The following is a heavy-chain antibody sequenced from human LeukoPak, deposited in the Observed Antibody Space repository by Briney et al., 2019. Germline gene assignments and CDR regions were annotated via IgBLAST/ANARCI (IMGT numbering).Heavy chain of an antibody. D-gene: IGHD6-6*01. V-gene: IGHV1-8*01. CDR1: GYTFTSYD. J-gene: IGHJ6*03. Sequence: ASVKVSCKASGYTFTSYDINWVRQATGQGLEWMGWMNPNSGNTGYAQKFQGRVTMTRNTSISTAYMELSSLRSEDTAVYYCAIPYSSSSVGDYYSYYMDVWGKGTTVTVSS. CDR3: AIPYSSSSVGDYYSYYMDV. CDR2: MNPNSGNT.